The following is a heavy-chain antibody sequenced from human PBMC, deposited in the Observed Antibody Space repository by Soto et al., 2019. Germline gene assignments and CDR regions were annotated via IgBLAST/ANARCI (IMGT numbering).Heavy chain of an antibody. J-gene: IGHJ4*02. CDR2: ISDSGGST. V-gene: IGHV3-23*01. D-gene: IGHD4-4*01. CDR1: GFTFSSFG. Sequence: EVQLLESGGGLVQPGGSLRLSCAASGFTFSSFGMNWVRQAPGKGLEWVSLISDSGGSTYHADSVKGRFTISRDNSKNTLYLQMNSLRAEDTAVYYCAKAVTITTLYNFDFWGQGTLVTVSS. CDR3: AKAVTITTLYNFDF.